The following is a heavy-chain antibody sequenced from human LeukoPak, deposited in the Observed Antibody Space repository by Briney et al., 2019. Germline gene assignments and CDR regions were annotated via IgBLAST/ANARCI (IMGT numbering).Heavy chain of an antibody. J-gene: IGHJ4*02. CDR2: IYTSGST. V-gene: IGHV4-4*09. Sequence: SETLSLTCTVSGGSISSYYWSWIRQPPGKGLEWIGYIYTSGSTNYNPSLKSRVTISVDTSKNQFSLKLSSVTAADTAVYYCAKDPHYYDSSGYVGYWGQGTLVTVSS. CDR1: GGSISSYY. CDR3: AKDPHYYDSSGYVGY. D-gene: IGHD3-22*01.